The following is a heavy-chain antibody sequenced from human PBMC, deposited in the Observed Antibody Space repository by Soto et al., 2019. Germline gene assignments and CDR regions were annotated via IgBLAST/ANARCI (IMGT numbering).Heavy chain of an antibody. D-gene: IGHD3-16*01. V-gene: IGHV2-5*02. Sequence: QITLKESGPTLVKPTQTLTLTCTFSGFSLSTSGVGVGWIRQPPGKALEWLALIYWDDDKRYSPSLKSRLTLTKDTSKNQVVLTMTNMDPVDTATYYCAHRGWGPDAFDIWGQGTMVTVSS. CDR3: AHRGWGPDAFDI. CDR1: GFSLSTSGVG. CDR2: IYWDDDK. J-gene: IGHJ3*02.